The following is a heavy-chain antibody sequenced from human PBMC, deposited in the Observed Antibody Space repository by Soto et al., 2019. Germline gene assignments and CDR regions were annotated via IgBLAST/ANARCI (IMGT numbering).Heavy chain of an antibody. CDR2: ISNSDYTT. J-gene: IGHJ4*02. D-gene: IGHD2-8*01. Sequence: QVHLVASGGGLVKPGGSLRLSCVASGITLSDNYMTWIRQAPGKGLEWLSYISNSDYTTYYADSVKGRFTISRDNAKNSLYLQLNGPRVEDTAVYYCASGKWSLDYWGQGILVTVSS. CDR3: ASGKWSLDY. CDR1: GITLSDNY. V-gene: IGHV3-11*01.